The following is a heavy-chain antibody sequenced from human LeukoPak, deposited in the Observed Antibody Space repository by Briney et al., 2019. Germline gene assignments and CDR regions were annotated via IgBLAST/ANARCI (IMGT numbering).Heavy chain of an antibody. V-gene: IGHV4-34*01. D-gene: IGHD1-26*01. CDR2: INHSGST. CDR1: GGSFSGYY. J-gene: IGHJ4*02. CDR3: ARLGIGGSYYFDY. Sequence: SETLSLTCAVYGGSFSGYYWSWIRQPPGKGLEWIGEINHSGSTNYNPSLKSRVTISVDTSKNQFSLKLSSVTAADTAVYYCARLGIGGSYYFDYWGQGTLVTVSS.